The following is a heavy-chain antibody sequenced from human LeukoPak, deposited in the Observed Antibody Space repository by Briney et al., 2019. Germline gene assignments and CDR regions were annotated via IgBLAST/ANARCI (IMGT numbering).Heavy chain of an antibody. V-gene: IGHV4-39*07. Sequence: PSGTLSLTCTVSGDSITSNSYYWGWIRQPPGKGLEWIGIINFSGATYYNPSLQSRVSISVDTFTNQFSLKFRSLTVADTAIYYCARAAGQKYGSRQGWRKSRLVGSYYFDYWGQGTLITVSS. D-gene: IGHD6-13*01. CDR3: ARAAGQKYGSRQGWRKSRLVGSYYFDY. J-gene: IGHJ4*02. CDR1: GDSITSNSYY. CDR2: INFSGAT.